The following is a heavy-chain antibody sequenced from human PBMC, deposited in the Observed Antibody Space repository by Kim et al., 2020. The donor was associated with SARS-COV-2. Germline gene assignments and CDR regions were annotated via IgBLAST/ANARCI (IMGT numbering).Heavy chain of an antibody. CDR1: GFTFSTYA. V-gene: IGHV3-30-3*01. J-gene: IGHJ4*02. D-gene: IGHD3-10*01. CDR2: TSYDGSSK. Sequence: GGSLRLSCAASGFTFSTYAMHWVRQAPGKGLEWVALTSYDGSSKYYADSVKGRFTISGDNSKNTLYLQMNSLRAEDTAVYYCATDFGSGSSFDYWGQGTLVTVSS. CDR3: ATDFGSGSSFDY.